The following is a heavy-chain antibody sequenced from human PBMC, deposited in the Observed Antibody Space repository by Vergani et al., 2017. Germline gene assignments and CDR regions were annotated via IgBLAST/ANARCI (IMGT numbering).Heavy chain of an antibody. J-gene: IGHJ4*02. CDR1: GFTFSSYS. CDR2: ISSSSSYI. CDR3: ARTAHLSGWYDY. V-gene: IGHV3-21*01. D-gene: IGHD6-19*01. Sequence: EVQLVESGGGLVKPGGSLRLSCAASGFTFSSYSMNWVRQAPGKGLEWVSSISSSSSYIYYADSVKGRFTISRDNAKNSLYLQMNSLRAGDTAVYYCARTAHLSGWYDYWGQGTLVTVSS.